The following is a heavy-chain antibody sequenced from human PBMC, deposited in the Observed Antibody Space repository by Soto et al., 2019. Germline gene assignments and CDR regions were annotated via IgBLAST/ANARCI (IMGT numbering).Heavy chain of an antibody. CDR3: ARLSYDFASEDAFDF. Sequence: SETLSLTCTVSNGSMNIFYWTWIRQPPGKGLEWIGYIHHSGTTNYNPSLKNRVTISVDTSNNRFSLNVNSVTAADTAVYYCARLSYDFASEDAFDFWGQGTMVTVS. CDR2: IHHSGTT. J-gene: IGHJ3*01. D-gene: IGHD3-3*01. V-gene: IGHV4-59*01. CDR1: NGSMNIFY.